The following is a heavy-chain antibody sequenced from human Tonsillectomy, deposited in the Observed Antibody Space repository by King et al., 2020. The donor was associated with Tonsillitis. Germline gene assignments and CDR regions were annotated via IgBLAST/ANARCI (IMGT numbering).Heavy chain of an antibody. CDR2: ISGYNGNT. CDR1: GYTFTSYG. Sequence: QLVQSGAEVKKPGASVKVSRKASGYTFTSYGISWVRQAPGQGLEWLGWISGYNGNTNYAQKLQGRVTMTTDTSTSTAYMELRSLRSDDTAVYYCARDLGEEEMTTFDYWGQGSLVTVSS. J-gene: IGHJ4*02. CDR3: ARDLGEEEMTTFDY. D-gene: IGHD5-24*01. V-gene: IGHV1-18*01.